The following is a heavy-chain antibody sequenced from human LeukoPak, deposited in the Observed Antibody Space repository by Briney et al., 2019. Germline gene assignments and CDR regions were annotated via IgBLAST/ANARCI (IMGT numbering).Heavy chain of an antibody. J-gene: IGHJ4*02. Sequence: SETLSLTCTVSGDSISGYYWSWIRQPRGKGLEWIGYINYSGFTKYNPSVKSRITLSVDTPKNQFSLNLTSVTAADTAIYYCARHVKIPVAGFDYWGQGTPVTVSS. V-gene: IGHV4-59*08. CDR2: INYSGFT. CDR1: GDSISGYY. D-gene: IGHD6-19*01. CDR3: ARHVKIPVAGFDY.